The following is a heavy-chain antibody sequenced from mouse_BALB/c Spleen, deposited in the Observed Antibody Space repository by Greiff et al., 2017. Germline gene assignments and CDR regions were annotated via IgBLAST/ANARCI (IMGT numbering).Heavy chain of an antibody. Sequence: EVQGVESGGDLVKPGGSLKLSCAASGFTFSSYGMSWVRQTPDKRLEWVATISSGGSYTYYPDSVKGRFTISRDNAKNTLYLQMSSLKSEDTAMYYCARLDYYGSSDFDYWGQGTTLTVSS. D-gene: IGHD1-1*01. V-gene: IGHV5-6*01. CDR3: ARLDYYGSSDFDY. CDR2: ISSGGSYT. CDR1: GFTFSSYG. J-gene: IGHJ2*01.